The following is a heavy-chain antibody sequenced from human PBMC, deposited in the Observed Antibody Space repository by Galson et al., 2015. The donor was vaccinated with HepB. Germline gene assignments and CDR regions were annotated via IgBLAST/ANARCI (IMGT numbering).Heavy chain of an antibody. J-gene: IGHJ3*02. CDR1: GYTFTSYY. D-gene: IGHD3-10*01. CDR2: INPSGGST. Sequence: SVKVSCKASGYTFTSYYMHWVRQAPGQGLEWMGIINPSGGSTSYAQKFQGRVTMTRDTSTSTVYMELSSLRSEDTAVYYCASPAMVRGANDAFDIWGQGTMVTVSS. V-gene: IGHV1-46*03. CDR3: ASPAMVRGANDAFDI.